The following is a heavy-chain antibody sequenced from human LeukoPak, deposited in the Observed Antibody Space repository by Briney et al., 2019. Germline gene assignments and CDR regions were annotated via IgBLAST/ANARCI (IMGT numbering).Heavy chain of an antibody. CDR3: ARRDVSRAFDY. D-gene: IGHD3-16*01. V-gene: IGHV3-21*01. J-gene: IGHJ4*02. CDR2: ISSISSYI. CDR1: GFTFSSYS. Sequence: GGSLRLSCAASGFTFSSYSMNWVRQAPGKGLEWVSSISSISSYIYYADSVKGRFTISRDNAKNSLYLQMNSLRAEDTAVYYCARRDVSRAFDYWGQGTLVTVSS.